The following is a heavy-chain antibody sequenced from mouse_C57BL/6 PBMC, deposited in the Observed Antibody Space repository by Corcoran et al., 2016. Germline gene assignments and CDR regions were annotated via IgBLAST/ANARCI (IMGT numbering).Heavy chain of an antibody. Sequence: EVQLQQSGPELVKPGASVKISCKASGYTFTDYYMNWVKQSHGKSLEWIGDINPNNGGTSYNQKFKGKATLTVDKSSSTAYMELRSLTSEDSAVYYCARIAYYSNYDYWGQGTTLTVSS. CDR3: ARIAYYSNYDY. V-gene: IGHV1-26*01. J-gene: IGHJ2*01. D-gene: IGHD2-12*01. CDR1: GYTFTDYY. CDR2: INPNNGGT.